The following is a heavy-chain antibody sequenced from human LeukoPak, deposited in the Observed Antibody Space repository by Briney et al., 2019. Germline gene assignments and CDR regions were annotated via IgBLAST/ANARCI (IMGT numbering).Heavy chain of an antibody. V-gene: IGHV4-61*02. Sequence: PSETLSLTCTVSGGSISSGSYYWSWLRQPAGKGLEWIGRIYTSGSTNYNPSLKSRVTISVDTSKNQFSLKLSSVTAADTAVYYCARDATMPYGSGSYYYYYYYMDVWGKGTTVTVSS. J-gene: IGHJ6*03. CDR2: IYTSGST. CDR1: GGSISSGSYY. CDR3: ARDATMPYGSGSYYYYYYYMDV. D-gene: IGHD3-10*01.